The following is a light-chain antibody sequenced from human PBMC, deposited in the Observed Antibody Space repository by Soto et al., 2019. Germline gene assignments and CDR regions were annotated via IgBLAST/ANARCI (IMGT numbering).Light chain of an antibody. Sequence: QSVLTQPASVSGTPGQSITISCTGSNSDAGIYDFVSWYQHHPGRAPKLIVSEVSHRPSGVSNRFSGSKSGNTASLTISGLQSEDEADYYCISYTSDDVRYVFGTGTKATAL. CDR1: NSDAGIYDF. V-gene: IGLV2-14*01. J-gene: IGLJ1*01. CDR3: ISYTSDDVRYV. CDR2: EVS.